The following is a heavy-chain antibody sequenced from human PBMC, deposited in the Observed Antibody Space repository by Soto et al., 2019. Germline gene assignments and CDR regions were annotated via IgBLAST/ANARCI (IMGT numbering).Heavy chain of an antibody. J-gene: IGHJ1*01. CDR2: ISKTGDST. D-gene: IGHD6-19*01. CDR3: AKSDGSGWCHYFQH. CDR1: GFTFIRDT. Sequence: EVQLLESGGGLVQPGGSLRLSCAASGFTFIRDTMSWVRQAPWKGREWVSSISKTGDSTHYADSVKGRFTSSRDTSKNPLDLQMNSLRAEDSALYYCAKSDGSGWCHYFQHWVQGTLVTVSS. V-gene: IGHV3-23*01.